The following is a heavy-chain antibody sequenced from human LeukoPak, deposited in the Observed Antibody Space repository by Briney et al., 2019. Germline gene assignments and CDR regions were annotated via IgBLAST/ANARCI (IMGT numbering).Heavy chain of an antibody. V-gene: IGHV1-69*05. CDR3: AVSPRGYYESSGYSYHDAFDI. J-gene: IGHJ3*02. CDR2: INPIFGTA. CDR1: GGTFSSYA. Sequence: SVKVSXKASGGTFSSYAISWVRQAPGQGLEWMGRINPIFGTANYAQKFQGRVTITTDESTSTAYMELSSLRSEDTAVYYCAVSPRGYYESSGYSYHDAFDIWGQGTMVTVSS. D-gene: IGHD3-22*01.